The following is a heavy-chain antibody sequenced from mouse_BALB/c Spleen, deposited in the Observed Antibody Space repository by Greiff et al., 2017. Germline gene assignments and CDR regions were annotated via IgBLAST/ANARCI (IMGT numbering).Heavy chain of an antibody. Sequence: QPGAELVKPGASVKMSCKASGYTFTSYNMHWVKQTPGQGLEWIGAIYPGNGDTSYNQKFKGKATLTADKSSSTAYMQLSSLTSEDSAVYYCARNYRYDEEAWFAYWGQGTLVTVSA. CDR2: IYPGNGDT. CDR3: ARNYRYDEEAWFAY. D-gene: IGHD2-14*01. CDR1: GYTFTSYN. J-gene: IGHJ3*01. V-gene: IGHV1-12*01.